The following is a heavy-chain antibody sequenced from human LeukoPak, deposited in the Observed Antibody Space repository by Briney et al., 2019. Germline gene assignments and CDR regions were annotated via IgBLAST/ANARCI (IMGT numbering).Heavy chain of an antibody. V-gene: IGHV4-59*08. CDR1: GGSISSYY. Sequence: SETLSLTCTVSGGSISSYYWNWIRQPPGKGLEWIGYIYYSGSTNYTPSLKSRVTISVDTSKNQFSLKLSSVTAADTAVYYCARDLRRDYYYYYGMDVWGQRTTVTVSS. D-gene: IGHD3-3*01. CDR3: ARDLRRDYYYYYGMDV. CDR2: IYYSGST. J-gene: IGHJ6*02.